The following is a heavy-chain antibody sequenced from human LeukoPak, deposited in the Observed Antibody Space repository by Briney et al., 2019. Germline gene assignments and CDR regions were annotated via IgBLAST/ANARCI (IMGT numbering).Heavy chain of an antibody. J-gene: IGHJ4*02. CDR2: INWNGGST. V-gene: IGHV3-20*04. CDR3: ARWGIYDILTGYPGIDY. Sequence: PGGSLRLSCTASGFTFNDYGMSWVRQAPGKGREGVSGINWNGGSTGYADSVKGRFTISRDNAKNSLYLQMNSLRAEDTALYYCARWGIYDILTGYPGIDYWGQGTLVTVSS. CDR1: GFTFNDYG. D-gene: IGHD3-9*01.